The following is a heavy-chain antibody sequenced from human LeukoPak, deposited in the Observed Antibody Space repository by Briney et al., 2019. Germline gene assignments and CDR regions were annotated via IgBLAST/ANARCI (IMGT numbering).Heavy chain of an antibody. J-gene: IGHJ3*02. CDR2: IYYSGST. V-gene: IGHV4-30-4*01. CDR3: ASVDYYYDSSGLREDAFDI. Sequence: PSETLSLTRTVSGGSISSGVYYWSWIRQPPGKGLEWIGYIYYSGSTYYNPSLKNGLTISVDTSKNQFSLKLSSGTAADTAVYYCASVDYYYDSSGLREDAFDIWGQGTMVTVSS. D-gene: IGHD3-22*01. CDR1: GGSISSGVYY.